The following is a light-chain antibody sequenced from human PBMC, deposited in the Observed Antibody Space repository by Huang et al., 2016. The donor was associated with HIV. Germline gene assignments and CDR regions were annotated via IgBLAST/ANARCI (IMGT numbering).Light chain of an antibody. Sequence: EIVLTQSPGTLALSPGERATLSCRARQSVNNIYLAWYPQKLGQAPRLVIYGASSRATGIPDRFSGSGSGTDFTLTISRLEPEDVAVYYCQQYGSSPYTFGQGTKLEMK. CDR2: GAS. CDR3: QQYGSSPYT. J-gene: IGKJ2*01. CDR1: QSVNNIY. V-gene: IGKV3-20*01.